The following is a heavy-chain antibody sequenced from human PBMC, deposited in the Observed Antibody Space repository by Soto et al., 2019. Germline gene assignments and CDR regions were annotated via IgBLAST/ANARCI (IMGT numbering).Heavy chain of an antibody. D-gene: IGHD2-2*03. Sequence: QITLKESGPTLVKPTQTLTLTCTFSGFSLSTSGVGVGWIRQPPGKALEWLALIYWDDDKRYSPSLKSRLTITKDTSKNQVVLTMTNMDPVDTATYYCAHRQMDIVVVPAAAYWYFDLWGRGTLVTVSS. V-gene: IGHV2-5*02. CDR3: AHRQMDIVVVPAAAYWYFDL. CDR1: GFSLSTSGVG. CDR2: IYWDDDK. J-gene: IGHJ2*01.